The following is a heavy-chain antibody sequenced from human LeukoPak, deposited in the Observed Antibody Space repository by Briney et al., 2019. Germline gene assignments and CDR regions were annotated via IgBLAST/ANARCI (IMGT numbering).Heavy chain of an antibody. V-gene: IGHV3-7*03. CDR1: GFTFSSYW. J-gene: IGHJ4*02. D-gene: IGHD6-13*01. CDR2: IKQDGSEK. CDR3: AKDGEQQLVIDY. Sequence: GGSLRLSCAASGFTFSSYWMSWVRQAPGKGLEWVANIKQDGSEKYYVDSVKGRFTISRDNSKNTLYLQMNSPRAEDTAVYYCAKDGEQQLVIDYWGQGTLVTVSS.